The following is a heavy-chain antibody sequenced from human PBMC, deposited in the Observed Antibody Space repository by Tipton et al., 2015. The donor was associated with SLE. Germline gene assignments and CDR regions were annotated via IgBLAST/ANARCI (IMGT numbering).Heavy chain of an antibody. J-gene: IGHJ4*02. Sequence: SLRLSCAASGFSFSSYWMNWVRQAPGKGLEWVASIKQDGSDKYYVASVKGQFTISRDNANNSLFLQMNSLTVDDTAVYFCARSSPTGSYASWGQGTLVTVSS. CDR1: GFSFSSYW. V-gene: IGHV3-7*01. CDR3: ARSSPTGSYAS. D-gene: IGHD3-16*01. CDR2: IKQDGSDK.